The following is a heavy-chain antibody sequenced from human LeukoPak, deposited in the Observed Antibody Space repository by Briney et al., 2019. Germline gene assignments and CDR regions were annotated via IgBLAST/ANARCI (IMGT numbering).Heavy chain of an antibody. V-gene: IGHV3-30-3*01. J-gene: IGHJ4*02. CDR3: ASLAYCAGDCYSGGELFDY. CDR1: GFTFSSYA. Sequence: GRSLRLSCAASGFTFSSYAMHWVSQAPGKGLEWVAVISYDGSNKYYADSVKGRFTISRDNSKNTLYLQMNSLRAEDTAVYYCASLAYCAGDCYSGGELFDYWGQGTLVTVSS. D-gene: IGHD2-21*02. CDR2: ISYDGSNK.